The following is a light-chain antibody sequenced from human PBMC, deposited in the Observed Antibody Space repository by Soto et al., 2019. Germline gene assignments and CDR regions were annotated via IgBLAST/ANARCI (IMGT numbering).Light chain of an antibody. CDR2: DAS. J-gene: IGKJ2*01. CDR1: PSISSSY. Sequence: EIVLTQSPGTLSLSPGERATLSCRASPSISSSYLAWYQQKPGQAPRLLIYDASTRATAIPDRFSGSGSGTDFTLTITRLESEDFAVYYCQQYGDSPTFGQGTKLEIK. V-gene: IGKV3-20*01. CDR3: QQYGDSPT.